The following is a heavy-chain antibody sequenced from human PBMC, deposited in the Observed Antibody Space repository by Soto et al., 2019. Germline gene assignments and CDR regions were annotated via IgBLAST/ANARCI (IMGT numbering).Heavy chain of an antibody. Sequence: LSLTCTVSGASIRSSAYFWGWIRQPPAKGPEWIASIHSSGGTYYSASLKRRSTISLDTPAKQFSLKLTSVTAADTAVYYCARLIVGATRHTDFDYWGPGTLVTVSS. CDR1: GASIRSSAYF. J-gene: IGHJ4*02. CDR3: ARLIVGATRHTDFDY. CDR2: IHSSGGT. D-gene: IGHD1-26*01. V-gene: IGHV4-39*01.